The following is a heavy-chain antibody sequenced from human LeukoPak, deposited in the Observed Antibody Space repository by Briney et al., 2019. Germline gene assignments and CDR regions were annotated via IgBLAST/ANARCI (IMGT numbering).Heavy chain of an antibody. Sequence: ASVKVSCKASGGTFISYTISWVRQAPGQGLEWMGRIIPILGIANYAQKFQGRVTITADKSTSTAYMELSSLRSEDTAVYYCARSYSSSSLRYYYFYGMDVWGQGTTVTVSS. CDR3: ARSYSSSSLRYYYFYGMDV. CDR1: GGTFISYT. V-gene: IGHV1-69*02. CDR2: IIPILGIA. J-gene: IGHJ6*02. D-gene: IGHD6-6*01.